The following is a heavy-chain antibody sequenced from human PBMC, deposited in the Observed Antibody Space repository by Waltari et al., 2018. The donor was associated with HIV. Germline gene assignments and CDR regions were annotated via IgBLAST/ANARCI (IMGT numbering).Heavy chain of an antibody. J-gene: IGHJ4*02. CDR2: ISYDGSNK. CDR1: GFTSSSYA. D-gene: IGHD5-18*01. CDR3: ARGGYGWLPDGY. V-gene: IGHV3-30-3*01. Sequence: QVQLVESGGCVVQPGRSLRLSCAASGFTSSSYAIHWVRQAPGKGLEWVAVISYDGSNKYYADSVKGRFTISRDNSKNTLYLQMNSLRAEDTAVYYCARGGYGWLPDGYWGQGTLVTVSS.